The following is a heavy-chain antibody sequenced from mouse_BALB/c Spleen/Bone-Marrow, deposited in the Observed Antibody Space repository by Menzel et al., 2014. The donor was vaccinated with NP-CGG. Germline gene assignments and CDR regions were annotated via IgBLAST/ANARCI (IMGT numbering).Heavy chain of an antibody. CDR3: ARDIGRLLFDF. J-gene: IGHJ2*01. CDR2: IRNQANGYTT. Sequence: EVKVEESGGGLVQPGGSLRLSCATSGFTFTDYYMNWVRQPPGKALEWLGFIRNQANGYTTEYSASVKGRFTISRYNSQSILYLQMNTLRAEDSATYYCARDIGRLLFDFWGQGTTLTVSS. V-gene: IGHV7-3*02. D-gene: IGHD1-2*01. CDR1: GFTFTDYY.